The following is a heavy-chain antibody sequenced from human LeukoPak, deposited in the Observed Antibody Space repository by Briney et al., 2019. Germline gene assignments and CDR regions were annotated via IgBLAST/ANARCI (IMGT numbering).Heavy chain of an antibody. CDR3: AKVRGAANGYFQH. CDR1: GFTFSSYG. D-gene: IGHD3-10*01. CDR2: IRYDGSNK. Sequence: GGSLRLSCAASGFTFSSYGMHWVRQAPGKGLEWVAFIRYDGSNKYYADSVKGRFTISRDNSKNTLYLQMNSLRAEDTAVYYCAKVRGAANGYFQHWGQGTLVTVSS. J-gene: IGHJ1*01. V-gene: IGHV3-30*02.